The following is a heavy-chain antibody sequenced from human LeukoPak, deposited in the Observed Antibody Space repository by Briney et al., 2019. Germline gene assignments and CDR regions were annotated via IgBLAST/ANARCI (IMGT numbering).Heavy chain of an antibody. CDR3: ARGRLGFRYSSGSYDY. CDR1: GGSFSGYY. Sequence: PSETLSLTCAVYGGSFSGYYWSWIRQPPGKGLEWIGEINHSGSTNYNPSLKSRVTISVDTSKNQFSLKLSSVTAADTAVYYCARGRLGFRYSSGSYDYWGQGTLVTVSS. CDR2: INHSGST. J-gene: IGHJ4*02. D-gene: IGHD6-19*01. V-gene: IGHV4-34*01.